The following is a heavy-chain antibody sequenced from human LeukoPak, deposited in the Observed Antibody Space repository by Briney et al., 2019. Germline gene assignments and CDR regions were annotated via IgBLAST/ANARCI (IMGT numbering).Heavy chain of an antibody. V-gene: IGHV3-23*01. J-gene: IGHJ4*02. CDR2: VSGSGGYT. CDR3: AKDRPNYYDSSGHYYRRDGDY. CDR1: GFTFSSYA. D-gene: IGHD3-22*01. Sequence: GGSLRLSCAASGFTFSSYAMSWVRQAPGKGLEGVSSVSGSGGYTYYAGSLKGRFTISRDNSKNTLYLQMNSLRAEDTSIYYCAKDRPNYYDSSGHYYRRDGDYWGQGTLVTVSS.